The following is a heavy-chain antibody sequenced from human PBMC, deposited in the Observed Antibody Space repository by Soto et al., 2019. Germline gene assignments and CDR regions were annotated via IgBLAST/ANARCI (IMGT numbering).Heavy chain of an antibody. CDR3: ATAGNYDSSGRDF. D-gene: IGHD3-22*01. J-gene: IGHJ4*02. Sequence: ASVKVSFKAFGFIFNNYAISWLRQAPGQGLEWMGWISANSGNTNYAQKLQGRVTMTTDTSTSTAYMELRSLRSDDTAVYYCATAGNYDSSGRDFWGQGTLVTSPQ. CDR2: ISANSGNT. V-gene: IGHV1-18*04. CDR1: GFIFNNYA.